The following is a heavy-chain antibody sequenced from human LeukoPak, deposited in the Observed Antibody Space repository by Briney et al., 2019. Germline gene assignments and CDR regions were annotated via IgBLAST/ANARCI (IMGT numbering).Heavy chain of an antibody. Sequence: GGSLRLSCAASGFTFSRYWMHWVRHAPGKGLMWVSRINSDGTSTSYADSVKGRFTISRDNAKNTLYLHMNSLRGEDTAVYYCAGVFSSGGSYYNLWGQGTLVTVSA. CDR2: INSDGTST. J-gene: IGHJ4*02. D-gene: IGHD3-10*01. V-gene: IGHV3-74*01. CDR3: AGVFSSGGSYYNL. CDR1: GFTFSRYW.